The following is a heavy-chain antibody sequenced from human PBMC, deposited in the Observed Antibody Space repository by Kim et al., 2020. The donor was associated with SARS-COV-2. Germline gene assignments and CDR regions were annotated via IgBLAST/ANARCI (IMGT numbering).Heavy chain of an antibody. CDR2: MSGDASTT. CDR3: ARGMFRNGLDV. CDR1: GFTFRSYW. D-gene: IGHD1-1*01. Sequence: GRSLRLSCAASGFTFRSYWINWVCQAPGKWPVWVSRMSGDASTTTYADSVKGRFTMSRDNAENPVYLQMNSLRGDDTAVYYCARGMFRNGLDVWGPGTTVTVSS. J-gene: IGHJ6*02. V-gene: IGHV3-74*01.